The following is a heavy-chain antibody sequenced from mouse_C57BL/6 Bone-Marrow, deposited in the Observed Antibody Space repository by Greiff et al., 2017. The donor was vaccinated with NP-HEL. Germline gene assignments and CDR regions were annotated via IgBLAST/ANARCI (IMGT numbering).Heavy chain of an antibody. J-gene: IGHJ4*01. CDR2: IRNKANGYTT. CDR1: GFTFTDYY. D-gene: IGHD1-1*01. Sequence: EVQGVESGGGLVQPGGSLSLSCAASGFTFTDYYMSWVRQPPGKALEWLGFIRNKANGYTTEYSASVKGRFTISRDNSHSILYLQMNALRAEESATYYCARSLSITTVVATRAMDYWGQGTSVTVAS. CDR3: ARSLSITTVVATRAMDY. V-gene: IGHV7-3*01.